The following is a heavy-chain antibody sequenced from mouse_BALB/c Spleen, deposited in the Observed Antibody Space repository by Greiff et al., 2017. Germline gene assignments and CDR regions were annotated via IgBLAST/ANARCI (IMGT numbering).Heavy chain of an antibody. CDR2: ISSGGSYT. D-gene: IGHD4-1*01. J-gene: IGHJ3*01. CDR1: GFTFSSYA. Sequence: EVQGVESGGGLVKPGGSLKLSCAASGFTFSSYAMSWVRQSPEKRLEWVAEISSGGSYTYYPDTVTGRFTISRDNAKNTLYLEMSSLRSEDTAMYYCARGPRNWEGFAYWGQGTLVTVSA. V-gene: IGHV5-9-4*01. CDR3: ARGPRNWEGFAY.